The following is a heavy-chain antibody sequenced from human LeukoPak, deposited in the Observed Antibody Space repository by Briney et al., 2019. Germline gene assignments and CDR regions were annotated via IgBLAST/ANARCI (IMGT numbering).Heavy chain of an antibody. CDR1: GFTFSDYY. Sequence: GGSLRLSCAASGFTFSDYYMSWIRQAPGKGPEWLSYISDSGSPTDYADSVKGRFTISRDNAKKSLYLQMNSLRAEDTAVYYCARDRPIAVTGTYSFDYWGQGTLVTVSS. D-gene: IGHD6-19*01. CDR2: ISDSGSPT. V-gene: IGHV3-11*01. CDR3: ARDRPIAVTGTYSFDY. J-gene: IGHJ4*02.